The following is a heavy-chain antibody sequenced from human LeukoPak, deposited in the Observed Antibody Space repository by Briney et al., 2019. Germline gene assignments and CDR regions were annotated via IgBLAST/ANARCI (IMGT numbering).Heavy chain of an antibody. CDR3: ASRDYYDSSGYYY. J-gene: IGHJ4*02. Sequence: ASVKVSCKASGYTFTSYYMHWVRQAPGQGLEWMGIINPSGGSTSYAQKFQGRVTMTRDTSKNQFSLKLSSVTAADTAVYYCASRDYYDSSGYYYWGQGTLVTVSS. CDR1: GYTFTSYY. D-gene: IGHD3-22*01. CDR2: INPSGGST. V-gene: IGHV1-46*01.